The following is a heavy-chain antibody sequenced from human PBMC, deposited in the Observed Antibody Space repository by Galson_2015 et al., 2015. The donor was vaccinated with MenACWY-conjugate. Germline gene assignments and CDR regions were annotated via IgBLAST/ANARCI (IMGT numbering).Heavy chain of an antibody. V-gene: IGHV4-34*01. Sequence: ATLSLTCAVYGGSFSGHYWSWLRQPPGRGLEWIGEINHSGSANYNPSLKSRATISVDTSKNQFSLRLTSVTAADTALYFCAGGVLVTAMHSWYFDLWGRGTLVTVSS. J-gene: IGHJ2*01. CDR1: GGSFSGHY. D-gene: IGHD2-21*02. CDR2: INHSGSA. CDR3: AGGVLVTAMHSWYFDL.